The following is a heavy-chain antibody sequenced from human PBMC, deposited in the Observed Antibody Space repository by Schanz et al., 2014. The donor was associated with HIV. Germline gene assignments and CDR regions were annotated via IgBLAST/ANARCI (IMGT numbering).Heavy chain of an antibody. CDR1: GFTFSSFG. CDR3: TRSFNRGSRAFDAFDI. D-gene: IGHD3-10*01. J-gene: IGHJ3*02. Sequence: EVLLLDSGGGLIQPGGSLRLSCAASGFTFSSFGMNWVRQAPGKGLEWVAHMIWNNGIYYADSVKGRFTISRDNAKNSLYLQMSSLRVEDTAVYYCTRSFNRGSRAFDAFDIWGQGTMVTVSS. CDR2: MIWNNGI. V-gene: IGHV3-48*04.